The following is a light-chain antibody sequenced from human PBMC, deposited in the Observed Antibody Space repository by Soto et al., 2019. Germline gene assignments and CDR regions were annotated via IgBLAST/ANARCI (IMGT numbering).Light chain of an antibody. CDR1: PTARSY. Sequence: EIVLTQSPATLSLSPGERATLSCRASPTARSYLAWYQQKPGQAPRLLIYDVSNRATGVPARFSGSGSETDFSLTISSLEPEDFAVYYCQQRSNWPLTFGGGTRVAIK. J-gene: IGKJ4*01. V-gene: IGKV3-11*01. CDR3: QQRSNWPLT. CDR2: DVS.